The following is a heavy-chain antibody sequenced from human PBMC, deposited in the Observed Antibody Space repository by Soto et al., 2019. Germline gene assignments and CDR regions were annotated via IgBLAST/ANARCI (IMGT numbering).Heavy chain of an antibody. V-gene: IGHV5-51*01. J-gene: IGHJ4*02. D-gene: IGHD3-3*01. CDR3: SRPSDSWSSYDPHDFQY. CDR1: GYSFSRHC. CDR2: IYPDDAVT. Sequence: PGESLESSGKVSGYSFSRHCIGWVPQMPGKGLEWMGIIYPDDAVTRYSPSFEGQVTISVDKSISTACLQWSSLQASDTAMYYCSRPSDSWSSYDPHDFQYWGQGTVVTVSS.